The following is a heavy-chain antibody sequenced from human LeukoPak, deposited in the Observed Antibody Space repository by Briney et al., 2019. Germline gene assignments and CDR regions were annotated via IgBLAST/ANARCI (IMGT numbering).Heavy chain of an antibody. CDR3: AKDLPKITIFGALQH. V-gene: IGHV3-23*02. Sequence: GGSLRLSCEASGFNVSSNYMTWVRQAPGKGLEWVSGVSASGDRTYYGDSVKGRFTISRDNSKNTLYLQMNSLRAEDTAVYYCAKDLPKITIFGALQHWGQGTLVTVSS. D-gene: IGHD3-3*01. J-gene: IGHJ1*01. CDR1: GFNVSSNY. CDR2: VSASGDRT.